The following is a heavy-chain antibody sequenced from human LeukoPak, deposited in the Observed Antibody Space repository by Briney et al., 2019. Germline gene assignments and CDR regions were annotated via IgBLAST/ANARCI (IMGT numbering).Heavy chain of an antibody. J-gene: IGHJ4*02. D-gene: IGHD4-17*01. CDR2: INPNSGGT. Sequence: ASAKVSCKASGYTFTGYYMHWVRQAPGQGLEWMGWINPNSGGTNYAQKFQGRVTMTRDTSISTAYMELSRLRSDDTAVYYCARVNDYGDYGGYWGQGTLVTVSS. CDR3: ARVNDYGDYGGY. V-gene: IGHV1-2*02. CDR1: GYTFTGYY.